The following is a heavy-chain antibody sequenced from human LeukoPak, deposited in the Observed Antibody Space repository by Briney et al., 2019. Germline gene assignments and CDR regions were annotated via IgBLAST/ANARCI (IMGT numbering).Heavy chain of an antibody. CDR3: ADEELGATLPANY. V-gene: IGHV1-69*04. Sequence: ASVKVSCKASGDTFSSYAISWVRQAPGQGLEWMGRIIPILGIANYAQKFQGRVTITADKSTSTAYMELSSLRSEDTAVYYCADEELGATLPANYWGQGTLVTVSS. J-gene: IGHJ4*02. D-gene: IGHD1-26*01. CDR1: GDTFSSYA. CDR2: IIPILGIA.